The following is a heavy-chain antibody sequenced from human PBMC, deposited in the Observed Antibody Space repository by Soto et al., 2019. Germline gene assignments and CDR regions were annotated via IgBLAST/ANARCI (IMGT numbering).Heavy chain of an antibody. V-gene: IGHV3-7*03. Sequence: PGGSLRLSCAASGFTFSTYWMNWVRQAPGKGLEWVANIKQDESEKYYVDSVKGRFTISRDNAKNSLYLQMNSLRAEDTAVYYCARIIRGIIIPHLDSWGQGTLVTVSS. CDR3: ARIIRGIIIPHLDS. J-gene: IGHJ4*02. CDR1: GFTFSTYW. D-gene: IGHD3-10*01. CDR2: IKQDESEK.